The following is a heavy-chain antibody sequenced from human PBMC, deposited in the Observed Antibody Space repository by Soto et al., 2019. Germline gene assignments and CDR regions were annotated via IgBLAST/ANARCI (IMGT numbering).Heavy chain of an antibody. V-gene: IGHV3-74*01. J-gene: IGHJ6*03. CDR1: GFTFSSYW. Sequence: GESLKISCAASGFTFSSYWMHWVRQAPGKGLVWVSRINSDGSSTSYADSVKGRFTISRDNAKNTLYLQMNSLRAEDTAVYYCARVGAFGGSFDYYMDVWGKGTTVTVSS. CDR3: ARVGAFGGSFDYYMDV. CDR2: INSDGSST. D-gene: IGHD3-16*01.